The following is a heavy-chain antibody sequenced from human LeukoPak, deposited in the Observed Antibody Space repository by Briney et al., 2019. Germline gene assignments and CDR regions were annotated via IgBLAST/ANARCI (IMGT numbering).Heavy chain of an antibody. V-gene: IGHV4-39*07. CDR1: GASITSSNYY. CDR3: ARWVVSGIRGAFDV. D-gene: IGHD2-21*01. J-gene: IGHJ3*01. CDR2: IYFDGRS. Sequence: PSETLSLTCTVSGASITSSNYYWTWIRLPPGKGLEFIGTIYFDGRSYYNPSPKRRVTISIDTSKKQFSLKMNSVTAADTAVYYCARWVVSGIRGAFDVWGQGTMVPVSS.